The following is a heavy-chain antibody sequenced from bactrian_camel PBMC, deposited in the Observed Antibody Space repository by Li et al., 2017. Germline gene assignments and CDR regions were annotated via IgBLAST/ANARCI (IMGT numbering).Heavy chain of an antibody. V-gene: IGHV3S1*01. CDR1: LNPDSRYC. CDR3: ATGGTVATMLRGCRSRFGY. D-gene: IGHD4*01. CDR2: LWTPDHST. J-gene: IGHJ6*01. Sequence: VQLVESGGGSVQAGGSLRLSCATSLNPDSRYCLGWIRQVPGKEREGVALLWTPDHSTYYSNSAKGRATISRDNIKKTLYLQMNSLKPEDTAMYYCATGGTVATMLRGCRSRFGYWGQGTQVTVS.